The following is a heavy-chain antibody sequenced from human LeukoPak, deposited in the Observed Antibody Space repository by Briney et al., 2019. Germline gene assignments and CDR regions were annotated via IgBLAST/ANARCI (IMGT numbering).Heavy chain of an antibody. CDR3: TSRLRWPSYFDY. Sequence: SETLSLTCTVSGGSISSTSYYWGWIRQPPGKGPEWIGSIYYSGSTYYNPSLKSRDTISVDTSQNQFSLNLSPVTAPDTAVDSCTSRLRWPSYFDYWGQGTLVTVSS. J-gene: IGHJ4*02. V-gene: IGHV4-39*01. CDR2: IYYSGST. CDR1: GGSISSTSYY. D-gene: IGHD4-23*01.